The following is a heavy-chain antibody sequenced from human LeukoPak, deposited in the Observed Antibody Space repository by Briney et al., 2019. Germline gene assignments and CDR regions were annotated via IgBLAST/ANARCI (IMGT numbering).Heavy chain of an antibody. J-gene: IGHJ4*02. Sequence: GRSLRLSCAASGFTFSSYSMNWVRQAPGKGLEWVSFISSGSRIIHYADSAKGRFTISRDNVKNSLYLQMNSLRDEDTAVYYCARVELISGSFDYWGQGTLVTVSS. V-gene: IGHV3-48*02. CDR2: ISSGSRII. D-gene: IGHD1-14*01. CDR3: ARVELISGSFDY. CDR1: GFTFSSYS.